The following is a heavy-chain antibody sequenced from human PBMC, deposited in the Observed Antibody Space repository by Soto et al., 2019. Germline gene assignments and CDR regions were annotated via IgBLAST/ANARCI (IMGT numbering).Heavy chain of an antibody. CDR2: IIPIFGTA. CDR3: ARAAIAAAEPYYYYGMDV. J-gene: IGHJ6*02. Sequence: QVQLVQSGAEVKKPGSSVKVSCKASGGTFSSYAISWVRQAPGQGLEWMGGIIPIFGTANYAQKSQGRVTITADESTSTAYMELSSLRSEDTAVYYCARAAIAAAEPYYYYGMDVWGQGTTVTVSS. D-gene: IGHD6-13*01. V-gene: IGHV1-69*01. CDR1: GGTFSSYA.